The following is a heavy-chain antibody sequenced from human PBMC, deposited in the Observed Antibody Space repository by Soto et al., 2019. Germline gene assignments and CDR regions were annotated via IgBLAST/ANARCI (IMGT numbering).Heavy chain of an antibody. V-gene: IGHV4-39*01. J-gene: IGHJ6*02. Sequence: LSLTFTVSGGPIISSSYYWGWIRQPPGKGLEWIGSIYYSGSTYYNPSLKSRVTISVDTSKNQFSLKLSSVTAADTAVYYCARQNSGSYYSYYYYYGMDVWGQGTTVTVSS. CDR3: ARQNSGSYYSYYYYYGMDV. D-gene: IGHD1-26*01. CDR2: IYYSGST. CDR1: GGPIISSSYY.